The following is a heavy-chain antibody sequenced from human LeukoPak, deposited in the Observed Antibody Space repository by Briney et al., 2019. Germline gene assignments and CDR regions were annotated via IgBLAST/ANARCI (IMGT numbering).Heavy chain of an antibody. CDR3: AREPFWSGYYSNLHFDY. Sequence: PGGSLRLSCAASGFSFGSYVLSWVRQAPGKGPQWVSYISGNGGTTHYADSVEGRFTISRDNAKNSLYLQMSSLRAEDTAVYYCAREPFWSGYYSNLHFDYWGQGTLVTVSS. V-gene: IGHV3-48*04. CDR1: GFSFGSYV. J-gene: IGHJ4*02. CDR2: ISGNGGTT. D-gene: IGHD3-3*01.